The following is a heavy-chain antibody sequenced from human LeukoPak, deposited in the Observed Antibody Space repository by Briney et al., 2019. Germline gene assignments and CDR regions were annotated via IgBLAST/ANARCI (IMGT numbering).Heavy chain of an antibody. CDR2: LYSDGTT. D-gene: IGHD3-22*01. V-gene: IGHV3-53*01. CDR3: ARAAYDSNGYTANHDY. CDR1: GFTVTSNY. J-gene: IGHJ4*02. Sequence: GGSLRLSCAASGFTVTSNYMSWVRQAPGKGLEWVSVLYSDGTTYYADSVKGRFTISRDNSKNTLSLRLNNLRADDTAVYYCARAAYDSNGYTANHDYWGQGTLVTVSS.